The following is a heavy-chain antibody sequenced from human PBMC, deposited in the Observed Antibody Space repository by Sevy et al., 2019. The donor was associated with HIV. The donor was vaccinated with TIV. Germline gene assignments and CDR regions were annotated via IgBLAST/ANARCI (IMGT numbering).Heavy chain of an antibody. CDR2: ISSSSGYI. Sequence: GGSLRLSCAASGFTFSSYSMNWVRQAPGKGLEWVSSISSSSGYIYYADSVKGRFTISRDNAKNSLYLQMNSLRAEDTAVYYCARDGVGGATVPSWFDPWGQGTLVTVSS. CDR3: ARDGVGGATVPSWFDP. V-gene: IGHV3-21*01. J-gene: IGHJ5*02. D-gene: IGHD1-26*01. CDR1: GFTFSSYS.